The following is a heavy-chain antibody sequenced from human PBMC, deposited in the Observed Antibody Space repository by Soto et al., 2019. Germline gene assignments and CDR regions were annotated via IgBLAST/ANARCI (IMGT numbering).Heavy chain of an antibody. V-gene: IGHV3-30-3*01. J-gene: IGHJ4*02. CDR2: ISYDGSNK. CDR1: GFTFSSYA. CDR3: ARGLITYYDFWSGPHHARGPLDY. Sequence: QVQLVESGGGVVQPGRSLRLSCAASGFTFSSYAMHWVRQAPGKGLEWVAVISYDGSNKYYADSVKGRFTISRDNSKNTLYLQMNSLRAEDTAVYYCARGLITYYDFWSGPHHARGPLDYWGQGTLVTVSS. D-gene: IGHD3-3*01.